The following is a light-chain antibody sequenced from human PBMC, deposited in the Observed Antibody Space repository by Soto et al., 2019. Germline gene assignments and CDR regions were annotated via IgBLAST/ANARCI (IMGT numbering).Light chain of an antibody. CDR3: HNLKK. V-gene: IGKV3-20*01. CDR2: GAS. CDR1: QTVSSSY. J-gene: IGKJ1*01. Sequence: IALTQSPGTLSLSPGERATLSCRASQTVSSSYLTWYQQKPGQAPRLLIYGASTWATGIPDRFSGSGSGTDFTLTISRLEPEDFAVYHCHNLKKFGQGTKVEIK.